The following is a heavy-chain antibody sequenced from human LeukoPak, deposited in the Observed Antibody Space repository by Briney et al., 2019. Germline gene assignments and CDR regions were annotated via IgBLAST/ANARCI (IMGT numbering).Heavy chain of an antibody. Sequence: SGTLSLTCTVSGGSISSSSYYWGWIRQPPGKGLEWIGEIYHSGSTNYNPSLKSRVTISVDKSKNQFSLKLSSVTAADTAVYYCARGTTQHTLGYWGQGTLVTVSS. CDR3: ARGTTQHTLGY. CDR1: GGSISSSSYY. D-gene: IGHD4-17*01. CDR2: IYHSGST. V-gene: IGHV4-39*07. J-gene: IGHJ4*02.